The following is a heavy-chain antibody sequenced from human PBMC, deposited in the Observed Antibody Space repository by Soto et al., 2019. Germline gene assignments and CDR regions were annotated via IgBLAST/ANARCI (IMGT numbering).Heavy chain of an antibody. CDR3: ARDRPSWATYYYYGMDV. CDR2: IYYSGST. CDR1: GGSISSGGYY. V-gene: IGHV4-31*03. D-gene: IGHD6-6*01. J-gene: IGHJ6*02. Sequence: QVQLQESGPGLVKPSQTLSLTCTVSGGSISSGGYYWSWIRQHPGKGLEWIGYIYYSGSTYYNPSLKSRVTISVDTSKNQFSLKLSSVTAADTAVYYCARDRPSWATYYYYGMDVWGQGTTVTVSS.